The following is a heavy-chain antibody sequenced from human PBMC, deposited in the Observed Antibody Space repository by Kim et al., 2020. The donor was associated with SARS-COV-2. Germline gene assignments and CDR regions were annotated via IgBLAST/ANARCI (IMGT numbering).Heavy chain of an antibody. J-gene: IGHJ6*02. V-gene: IGHV4-34*01. Sequence: HSESTNYTPSLKSRATISGATSKNPFSLKLSSVTAADTAVYYCARGKMDVWGQGTTVTVSS. CDR2: HSEST. CDR3: ARGKMDV.